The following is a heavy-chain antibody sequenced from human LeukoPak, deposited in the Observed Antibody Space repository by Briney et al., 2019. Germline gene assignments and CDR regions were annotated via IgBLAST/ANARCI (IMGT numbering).Heavy chain of an antibody. Sequence: GGSLRLSCEASGFTVSSTHMVWVRQAPGKGLEWVSVSYTGGNSYYAGSVQGRFIISRDNAENTLYLQMNSLRVEDTAVYYCVRSAFHAGSGNYYDYWGQGTLVTVSS. CDR3: VRSAFHAGSGNYYDY. CDR1: GFTVSSTH. J-gene: IGHJ4*02. D-gene: IGHD3-22*01. V-gene: IGHV3-53*01. CDR2: SYTGGNS.